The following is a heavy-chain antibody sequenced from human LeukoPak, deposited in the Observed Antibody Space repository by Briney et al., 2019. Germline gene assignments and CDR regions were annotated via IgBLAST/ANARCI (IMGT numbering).Heavy chain of an antibody. Sequence: GGSLRLSCAASGFSISTNYMSWVRLAPGKGLEWVSVIYSGGATYYIDSVWGRFTISRDNSKNTLYLQMNNLRADDTAVYYCARLYGSGSYSLPDDAFDIWGQGTMVTVSS. CDR2: IYSGGAT. D-gene: IGHD3-10*01. V-gene: IGHV3-53*01. J-gene: IGHJ3*02. CDR3: ARLYGSGSYSLPDDAFDI. CDR1: GFSISTNY.